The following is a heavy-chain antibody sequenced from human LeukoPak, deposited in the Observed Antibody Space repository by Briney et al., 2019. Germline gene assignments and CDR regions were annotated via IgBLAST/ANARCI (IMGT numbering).Heavy chain of an antibody. D-gene: IGHD3-10*01. CDR2: INPSGGST. CDR3: AFGPTPTHALRFFDP. J-gene: IGHJ5*02. CDR1: GYTFTSYY. V-gene: IGHV1-46*01. Sequence: ASVKVSCKASGYTFTSYYMHWVRQAPGQGLEWMGIINPSGGSTSYAQKFQGRVTMTRDTSTSTVYMELSSLRSEDTAVYYCAFGPTPTHALRFFDPWGQGTLVTVSS.